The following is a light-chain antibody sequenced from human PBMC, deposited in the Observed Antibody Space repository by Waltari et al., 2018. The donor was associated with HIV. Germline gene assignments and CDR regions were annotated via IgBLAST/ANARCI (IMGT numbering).Light chain of an antibody. CDR2: EVS. V-gene: IGLV2-23*02. CDR1: SSDVGSYNL. Sequence: QSALTQPASVSGSPGQSITISCTGTSSDVGSYNLVSWYQQHPGKAPKRRIYEVSKRPSGVSNRFAGSKSGNTASLTISGLQAEDEADYYCCSYAGSSTFVVFGGGTKLTVL. J-gene: IGLJ2*01. CDR3: CSYAGSSTFVV.